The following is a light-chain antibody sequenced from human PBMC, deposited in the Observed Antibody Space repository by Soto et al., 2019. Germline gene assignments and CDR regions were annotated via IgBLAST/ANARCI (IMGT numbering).Light chain of an antibody. J-gene: IGKJ2*01. Sequence: DIQMTQSPSSLSASVGDRVTITCRASQSISSYLNWYQQKPGKAPKILIYAASSLQSGVPSRFYVSVSETDFTLTTSSLQPQDFATYYWQQSYSTPPYTVGQGTKLEIK. V-gene: IGKV1-39*01. CDR3: QQSYSTPPYT. CDR1: QSISSY. CDR2: AAS.